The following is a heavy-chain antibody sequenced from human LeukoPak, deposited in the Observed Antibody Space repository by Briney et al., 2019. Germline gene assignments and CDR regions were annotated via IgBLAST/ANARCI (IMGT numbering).Heavy chain of an antibody. CDR3: ARVLGYYYYMDV. J-gene: IGHJ6*03. Sequence: PSETLSLTCTVSGGSISTGSYYWSWIRQPAGKGLEWIGHIYTSASTYYNPSLKSRVTISVDTSKNQFSLKLSSVTAADTAVYYCARVLGYYYYMDVWGKGTTVTVSS. V-gene: IGHV4-61*09. CDR1: GGSISTGSYY. CDR2: IYTSAST.